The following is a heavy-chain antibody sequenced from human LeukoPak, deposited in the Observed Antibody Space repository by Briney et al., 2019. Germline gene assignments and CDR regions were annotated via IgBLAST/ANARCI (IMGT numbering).Heavy chain of an antibody. CDR2: MNPNSGNT. CDR1: GYTFTSYD. J-gene: IGHJ4*02. D-gene: IGHD3-22*01. V-gene: IGHV1-8*01. Sequence: ASVKVSCKASGYTFTSYDINWVRQATGQGLEWMGWMNPNSGNTGCAQKFQGRVTMTRNTSISTAYMELSSLRSEDTAVYYCARGRGFTYDYYYDSSGYDDLDYWGQGTLVTVSS. CDR3: ARGRGFTYDYYYDSSGYDDLDY.